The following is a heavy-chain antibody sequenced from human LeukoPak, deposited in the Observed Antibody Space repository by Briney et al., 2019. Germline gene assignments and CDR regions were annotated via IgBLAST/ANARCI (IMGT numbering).Heavy chain of an antibody. Sequence: PGGSLRLSCAAPGFTFSSYGMNWVRQAPGKGLEWVSSITTSSSYIYYADSVKGRFTISRDNAKNSLYLQMSSLRAEDTAIYYCAKSRSGSANWALRIFDNWGQGTLVSVSS. CDR2: ITTSSSYI. D-gene: IGHD3-10*01. J-gene: IGHJ4*02. CDR3: AKSRSGSANWALRIFDN. CDR1: GFTFSSYG. V-gene: IGHV3-21*04.